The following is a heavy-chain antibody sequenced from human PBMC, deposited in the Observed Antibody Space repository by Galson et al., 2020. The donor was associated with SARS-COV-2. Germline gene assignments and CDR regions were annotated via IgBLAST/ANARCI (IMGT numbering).Heavy chain of an antibody. CDR1: GYTFTRYG. D-gene: IGHD2-2*01. CDR3: ARDRGRSSTSPPGVEGYYYYYGMDV. J-gene: IGHJ6*02. CDR2: ISAYNGNT. Sequence: ASVKVSCKASGYTFTRYGISWVRQAPGQGLEWMGWISAYNGNTNYAQKLQGRVTMTTDTSTSTAYMELRSLRSDDTAVYYCARDRGRSSTSPPGVEGYYYYYGMDVWGQGTTVTVSS. V-gene: IGHV1-18*04.